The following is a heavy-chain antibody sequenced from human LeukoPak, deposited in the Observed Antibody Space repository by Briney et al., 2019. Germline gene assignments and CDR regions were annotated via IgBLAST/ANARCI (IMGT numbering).Heavy chain of an antibody. CDR3: ARATAGNFDY. J-gene: IGHJ4*02. CDR2: ISVYNGNT. D-gene: IGHD1-14*01. V-gene: IGHV1-18*01. Sequence: ASVKVSCKASGYTFTXYGISWVRXAPGQGLEWMGWISVYNGNTNYAQKFQGRVTMTTDTSTSTAYMELRSLISDDTAVYYCARATAGNFDYWGQGTLVTVSS. CDR1: GYTFTXYG.